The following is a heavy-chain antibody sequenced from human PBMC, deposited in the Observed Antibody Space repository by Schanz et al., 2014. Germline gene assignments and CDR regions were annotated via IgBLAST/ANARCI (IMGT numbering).Heavy chain of an antibody. CDR1: GFTFSSYA. CDR3: AKSRRKSNCSGGRCFHYSYYGMDV. V-gene: IGHV3-23*01. Sequence: EGQLLESGGGLIQPGGSLRLSCAASGFTFSSYAMSWVRQAPGKGLEWVSTISASGGSTYYADSVKGRITTSRDNSKNILYLQMNSLRAEGTAVYYCAKSRRKSNCSGGRCFHYSYYGMDVWGQGTTVTVS. CDR2: ISASGGST. J-gene: IGHJ6*02. D-gene: IGHD2-15*01.